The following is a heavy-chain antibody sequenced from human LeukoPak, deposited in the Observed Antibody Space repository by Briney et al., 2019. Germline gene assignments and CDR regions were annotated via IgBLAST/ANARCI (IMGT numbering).Heavy chain of an antibody. CDR1: GASFSDYY. V-gene: IGHV4-34*01. Sequence: PSETLSLTCVVYGASFSDYYWTWIRQPPGKGLEWIGEINRSGSTNYNPSLKSRVTLSVDTSKKQFSHNLNSVTAADTAVYYCASITFGGVLDYWGQGTLVTVSS. J-gene: IGHJ4*02. CDR2: INRSGST. D-gene: IGHD3-16*01. CDR3: ASITFGGVLDY.